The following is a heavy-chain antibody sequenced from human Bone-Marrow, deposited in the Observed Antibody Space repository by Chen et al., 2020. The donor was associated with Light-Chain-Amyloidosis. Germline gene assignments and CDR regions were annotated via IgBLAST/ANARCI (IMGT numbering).Heavy chain of an antibody. CDR1: GYTFPNYW. V-gene: IGHV5-51*01. Sequence: EVQLEQSGPEVKKPGESLKISCKGSGYTFPNYWIGWVRQMPGKGLEGRGVIYPDDSDARYSPSFEGQVTISADKSITTAYLQWRSLKASDTAMYYCARRRDGYNFDYWGQGTLVTVSS. CDR3: ARRRDGYNFDY. CDR2: IYPDDSDA. J-gene: IGHJ4*02. D-gene: IGHD5-12*01.